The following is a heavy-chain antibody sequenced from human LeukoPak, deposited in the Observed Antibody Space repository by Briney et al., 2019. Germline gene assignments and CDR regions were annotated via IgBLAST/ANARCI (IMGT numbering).Heavy chain of an antibody. D-gene: IGHD6-25*01. J-gene: IGHJ6*03. Sequence: GGSLRLSCAASGFTFSSYGMSWVRQAPGKGLEWVSAISGSGGSTYYADSVKGRFTISRDNAKNSLYLQMNSLRAEDTAVYYCARDRLFYYYYMDVWGKGTTVTISS. V-gene: IGHV3-23*01. CDR2: ISGSGGST. CDR1: GFTFSSYG. CDR3: ARDRLFYYYYMDV.